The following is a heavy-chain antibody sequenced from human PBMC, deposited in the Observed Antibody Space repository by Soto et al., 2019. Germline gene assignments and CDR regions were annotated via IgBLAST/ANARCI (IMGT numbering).Heavy chain of an antibody. CDR1: GGSISSYY. Sequence: SETLSLTCTVSGGSISSYYWSWIRQPPGKGLEWIGYIYYSGSTNYNPSLKSRVTISVDTSKNQFSLKLSSVTAADTAVYYCARVGYCISTSCYKYYYYYGMDVWGQGTTVTVSS. J-gene: IGHJ6*02. CDR2: IYYSGST. V-gene: IGHV4-59*01. D-gene: IGHD2-2*02. CDR3: ARVGYCISTSCYKYYYYYGMDV.